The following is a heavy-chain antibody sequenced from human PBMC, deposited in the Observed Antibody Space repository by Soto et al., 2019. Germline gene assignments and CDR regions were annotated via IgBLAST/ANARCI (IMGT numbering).Heavy chain of an antibody. CDR1: GVSITSHY. D-gene: IGHD3-16*01. CDR3: TVGGAGHPFDY. Sequence: SETLSLTCTVSGVSITSHYWTWIRQPPGKGLEWIGNIHYSGSTNYSPSLKGRVIISVDTSENQSSLKLSSVTTADTAVYYCTVGGAGHPFDYWGQGTLVTVS. CDR2: IHYSGST. V-gene: IGHV4-59*11. J-gene: IGHJ4*02.